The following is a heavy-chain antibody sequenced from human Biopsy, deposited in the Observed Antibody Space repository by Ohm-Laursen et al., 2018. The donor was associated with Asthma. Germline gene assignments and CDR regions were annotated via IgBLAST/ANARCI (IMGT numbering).Heavy chain of an antibody. Sequence: DSVKVSCTTSGYTFNSAGITWVRRAPGQGLEWMGWISVYNGNTKVAQKLQDRVTMITDTSTSTAYMELRSLRSDDTAVYFCSRAVNYSHYYGIDVWGQGTTVTVS. D-gene: IGHD3-10*01. V-gene: IGHV1-18*01. CDR2: ISVYNGNT. J-gene: IGHJ6*02. CDR3: SRAVNYSHYYGIDV. CDR1: GYTFNSAG.